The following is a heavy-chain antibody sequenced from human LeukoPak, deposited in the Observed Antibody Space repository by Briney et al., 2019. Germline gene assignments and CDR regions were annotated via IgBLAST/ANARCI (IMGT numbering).Heavy chain of an antibody. J-gene: IGHJ4*02. CDR3: ARVRVVPAAIGPYYFDY. D-gene: IGHD2-2*02. Sequence: SETLSLTCAVYGGSFSGYYWSWIRQPPGKGLEWIGYIYYSGSTNYNPSLKSRVTISVDTSKNQFSLKLSSVTAADTAVYYCARVRVVPAAIGPYYFDYWGQGTLVTVSS. CDR2: IYYSGST. CDR1: GGSFSGYY. V-gene: IGHV4-59*01.